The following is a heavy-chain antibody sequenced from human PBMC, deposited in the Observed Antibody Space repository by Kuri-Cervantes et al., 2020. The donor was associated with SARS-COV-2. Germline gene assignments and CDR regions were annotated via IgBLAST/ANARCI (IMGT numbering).Heavy chain of an antibody. J-gene: IGHJ4*02. Sequence: ESLKISCTVSGGSISSGDYYWSWIRQPPGKGLEWIGYIYYSGSTNYNPSLKSRVTISVDTSKNQFSLKLSSVTAADTAVYYCARDSLGYGDYYFDYWGQGTLVTVSS. CDR3: ARDSLGYGDYYFDY. V-gene: IGHV4-61*08. CDR1: GGSISSGDYY. D-gene: IGHD4-17*01. CDR2: IYYSGST.